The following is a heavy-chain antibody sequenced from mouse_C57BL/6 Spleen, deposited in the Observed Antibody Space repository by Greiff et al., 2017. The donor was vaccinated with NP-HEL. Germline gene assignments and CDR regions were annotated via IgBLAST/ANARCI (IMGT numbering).Heavy chain of an antibody. J-gene: IGHJ2*01. CDR3: ARNWDAGYYFDY. Sequence: EVHLVESGGDLVKPGGSLKLSCAASGFTFSSYGMSWVRQTPDKRLEWVATISSGGSYTYYPDSVKGRFTISRDNAKNTLYLQMSSLKSEDTAMYYCARNWDAGYYFDYWGQGTTLTVSS. CDR1: GFTFSSYG. V-gene: IGHV5-6*01. CDR2: ISSGGSYT. D-gene: IGHD4-1*01.